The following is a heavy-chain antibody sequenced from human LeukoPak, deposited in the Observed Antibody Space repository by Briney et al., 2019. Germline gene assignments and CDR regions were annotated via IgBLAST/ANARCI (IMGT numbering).Heavy chain of an antibody. V-gene: IGHV3-48*03. Sequence: PGGSLKLSCAASGFTFSSYEMNWVRQAPGKGLEWVSYISSSGSTIYYADSVKGRFTISRDNAKNSLYLQMNSLRAEDTAVYYCARAYGDYVGWFDPWGQGTLVTVSS. D-gene: IGHD4-17*01. CDR1: GFTFSSYE. CDR3: ARAYGDYVGWFDP. J-gene: IGHJ5*02. CDR2: ISSSGSTI.